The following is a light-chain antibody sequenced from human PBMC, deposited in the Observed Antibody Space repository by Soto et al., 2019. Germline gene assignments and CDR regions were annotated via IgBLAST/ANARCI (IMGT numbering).Light chain of an antibody. J-gene: IGKJ4*01. Sequence: DIVMTQSPDSLAVSLGERATINCKSSQSLLYTSNNQDYLAWYQHKPGQPPKLLIYWASTRESGVPDRFSGSGSGTDFTLTISSLQAEDVAVYSCQQYYTVPLTFGGGTKVDIK. V-gene: IGKV4-1*01. CDR1: QSLLYTSNNQDY. CDR2: WAS. CDR3: QQYYTVPLT.